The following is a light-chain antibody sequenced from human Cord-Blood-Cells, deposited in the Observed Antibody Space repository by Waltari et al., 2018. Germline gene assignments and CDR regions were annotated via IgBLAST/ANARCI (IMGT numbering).Light chain of an antibody. CDR2: GNS. V-gene: IGLV1-40*01. J-gene: IGLJ3*02. CDR1: SSNTGAGYD. CDR3: QSYDSSLSAWV. Sequence: QSVLTQPPSVSGAPGQRVTISCTGSSSNTGAGYDVHWYQQLPGTAPKLLIYGNSKRPSGVPDRFSGSKSGTSASLAITGLQAEDEADYYCQSYDSSLSAWVFGGGTKLTVL.